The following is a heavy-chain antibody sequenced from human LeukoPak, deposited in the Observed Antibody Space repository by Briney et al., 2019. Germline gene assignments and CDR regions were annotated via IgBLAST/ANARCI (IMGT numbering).Heavy chain of an antibody. CDR2: INSINAV. Sequence: GGSLRFSCAASGFMFDTYIMTWVRQAPGKGLERISYINSINAVYYTDSVQGRFNISRDNAKNSLYLQMNSLRVEDTAMYYCARVSARGYDYWGRGTLVTVSS. J-gene: IGHJ4*02. D-gene: IGHD5-18*01. CDR1: GFMFDTYI. CDR3: ARVSARGYDY. V-gene: IGHV3-48*01.